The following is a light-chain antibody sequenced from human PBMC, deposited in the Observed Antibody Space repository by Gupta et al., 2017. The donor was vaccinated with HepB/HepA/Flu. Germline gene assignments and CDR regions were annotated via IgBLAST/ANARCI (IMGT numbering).Light chain of an antibody. CDR1: QSISSY. J-gene: IGKJ2*04. CDR2: AAS. Sequence: DIQMTQPPSSLSASGGDRVTITCRASQSISSYLNWYQQKPGKAPKLLIYAASSLQSGVPSRFSGSGSGTDFTLTISRLQPEDFATYYCQQSDSTPCSFGQGTKLEIK. V-gene: IGKV1-39*01. CDR3: QQSDSTPCS.